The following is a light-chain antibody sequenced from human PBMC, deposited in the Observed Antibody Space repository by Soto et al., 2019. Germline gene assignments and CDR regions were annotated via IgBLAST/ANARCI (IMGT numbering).Light chain of an antibody. CDR3: GSWDSSLSAYV. CDR2: DDN. J-gene: IGLJ1*01. CDR1: SSNIGGNS. V-gene: IGLV1-51*01. Sequence: QSVLMQPPSVSAAPGQKVTISCSGSSSNIGGNSVSWYQQLPGTAPKLLIYDDNKRPSGIPDRFSGSKSGTSATLGITGFQTGDEADYYCGSWDSSLSAYVFGTGTKVTAL.